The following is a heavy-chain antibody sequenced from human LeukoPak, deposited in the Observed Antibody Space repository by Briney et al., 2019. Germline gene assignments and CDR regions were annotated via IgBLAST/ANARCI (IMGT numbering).Heavy chain of an antibody. V-gene: IGHV3-23*01. CDR3: AKVQGSGYYYVEAADAFDI. CDR2: ISGSGGNT. CDR1: GFTFSSYA. J-gene: IGHJ3*02. Sequence: GGSLRLSCAASGFTFSSYAMSWVRQAPGKGLEWVSAISGSGGNTYYADSVKGRFTISRDNSKNTLYLQMNSLRAEDTAVYYCAKVQGSGYYYVEAADAFDIWGQGTMVTVSS. D-gene: IGHD3-22*01.